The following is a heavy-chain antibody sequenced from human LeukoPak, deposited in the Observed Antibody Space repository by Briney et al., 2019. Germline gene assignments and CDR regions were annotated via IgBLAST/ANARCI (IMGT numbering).Heavy chain of an antibody. CDR3: AKRPTSILAYDN. CDR2: ISGSGGST. Sequence: GGSLRLSCAASGFTFSSYAMSWVRQAPGKGLEWVSGISGSGGSTYYADFVKGRFTISRDNSKNTVYLQMNSLRAEDTAVYYCAKRPTSILAYDNWGQGTLVIVSS. V-gene: IGHV3-23*01. D-gene: IGHD3-3*01. CDR1: GFTFSSYA. J-gene: IGHJ4*02.